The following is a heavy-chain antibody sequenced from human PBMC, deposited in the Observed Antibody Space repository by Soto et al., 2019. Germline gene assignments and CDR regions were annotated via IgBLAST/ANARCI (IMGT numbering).Heavy chain of an antibody. V-gene: IGHV3-30-3*01. Sequence: GGSLRLSCAASGFTFSSYAMHWVRQAQGKGLEWVAVISYDGSNKYYADSVKGRFTISRDNSKNTLYLQMNSLRAEDTAVYYCGRQPEIWLFDKWRQGTRVTIS. CDR1: GFTFSSYA. J-gene: IGHJ4*02. CDR2: ISYDGSNK. D-gene: IGHD5-12*01. CDR3: GRQPEIWLFDK.